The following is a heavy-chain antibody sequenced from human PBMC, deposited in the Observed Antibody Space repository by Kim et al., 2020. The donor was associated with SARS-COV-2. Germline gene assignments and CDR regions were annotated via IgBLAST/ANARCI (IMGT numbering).Heavy chain of an antibody. J-gene: IGHJ3*02. CDR2: IYYTGST. V-gene: IGHV4-31*03. CDR1: GGTIRSGGYY. D-gene: IGHD6-25*01. Sequence: SETLSLTCTVSGGTIRSGGYYWSWIRQHPGKGPEWIGYIYYTGSTYYNPSLRSRFTISIDTSQNQFSLRRTSVTAADTAVYYCARPDSGFGAFNIWGQG. CDR3: ARPDSGFGAFNI.